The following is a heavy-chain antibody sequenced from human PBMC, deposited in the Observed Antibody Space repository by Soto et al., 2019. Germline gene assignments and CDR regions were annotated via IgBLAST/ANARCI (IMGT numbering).Heavy chain of an antibody. Sequence: GGSLRLSCAASGXTFSSYWMHWFRQAPGKGLMWVSRINSGGGTTTYADSVKGRFTISRDNAKNTLYLQMNGLRAEDTAVYYCARWFTYGNFDYFDYWGQGTQVTVSS. D-gene: IGHD3-10*01. CDR2: INSGGGTT. CDR1: GXTFSSYW. J-gene: IGHJ4*02. CDR3: ARWFTYGNFDYFDY. V-gene: IGHV3-74*01.